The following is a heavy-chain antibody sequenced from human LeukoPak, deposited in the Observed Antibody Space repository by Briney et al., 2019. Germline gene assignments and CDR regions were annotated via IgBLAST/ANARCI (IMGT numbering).Heavy chain of an antibody. CDR2: IYPGDSDT. D-gene: IGHD3-16*01. J-gene: IGHJ4*02. CDR1: GYSFSTYW. Sequence: GESLKISCQGSGYSFSTYWIGWVRQMPGKGLEWMGIIYPGDSDTRYSLSFQGQVTISADKSIGTAYLQWSSLKASDTAMYYCARRLPGGECFDSWAREPWSPSPQ. V-gene: IGHV5-51*01. CDR3: ARRLPGGECFDS.